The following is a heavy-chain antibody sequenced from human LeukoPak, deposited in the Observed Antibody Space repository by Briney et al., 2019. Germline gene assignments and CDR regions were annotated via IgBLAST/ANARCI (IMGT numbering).Heavy chain of an antibody. J-gene: IGHJ4*02. CDR2: ISSSSSTI. D-gene: IGHD5-18*01. CDR1: GFTFSSYS. V-gene: IGHV3-48*01. Sequence: GGSLRLSCAASGFTFSSYSMNWVRQAPGKGLEWVSYISSSSSTIYYADSVKGRFTISRDNAKNSLYLQMNSLRAEDTAVYYCARRHLMGTARHFDHWGQGTLVTVSS. CDR3: ARRHLMGTARHFDH.